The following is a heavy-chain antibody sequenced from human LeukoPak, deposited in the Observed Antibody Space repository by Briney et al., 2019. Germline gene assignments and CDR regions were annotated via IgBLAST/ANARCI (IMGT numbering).Heavy chain of an antibody. D-gene: IGHD5-18*01. CDR2: MNPNSGNT. J-gene: IGHJ6*04. Sequence: ASVKVSCKASGYTFTSYDINWVRQATGQGLEWMGWMNPNSGNTGYAQKFQGRVTVTRNTSISTAYMELSSLRSEDTAVYYCARALVDTAMRAYDYYYNGMDVWGKGTRVTVPS. CDR3: ARALVDTAMRAYDYYYNGMDV. CDR1: GYTFTSYD. V-gene: IGHV1-8*01.